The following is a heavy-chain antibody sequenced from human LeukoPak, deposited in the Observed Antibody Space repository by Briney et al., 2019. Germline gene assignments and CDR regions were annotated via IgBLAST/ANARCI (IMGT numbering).Heavy chain of an antibody. J-gene: IGHJ4*02. CDR2: IKSKTDGGTT. Sequence: PGGSLRLSCAASGFTFSNAWMSWVRQAPGKGLEWVGRIKSKTDGGTTDYAAPVKGRFTISRDYSKNTLYLQMNSLKTEDTAVYYCTTEVGADGFDYWGQGTLVTVSS. D-gene: IGHD1-26*01. CDR1: GFTFSNAW. CDR3: TTEVGADGFDY. V-gene: IGHV3-15*01.